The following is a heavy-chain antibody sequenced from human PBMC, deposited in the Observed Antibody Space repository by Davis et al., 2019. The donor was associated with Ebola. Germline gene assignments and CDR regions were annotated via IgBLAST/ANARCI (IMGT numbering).Heavy chain of an antibody. CDR3: SRGTSSGFYGGRHDF. D-gene: IGHD3-22*01. Sequence: MPSETLSLTCAVYGGSFSGYYWSWIRQPPGKGLEWIGEINHSGSTNYNPSLKSRVTISVDTSKNQFSLKLSSVTAADTAVYFCSRGTSSGFYGGRHDFWGLGTLVTVSS. V-gene: IGHV4-34*01. CDR1: GGSFSGYY. J-gene: IGHJ4*02. CDR2: INHSGST.